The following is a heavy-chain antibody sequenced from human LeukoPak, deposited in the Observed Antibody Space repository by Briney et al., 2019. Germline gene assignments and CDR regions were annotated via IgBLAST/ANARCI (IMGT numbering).Heavy chain of an antibody. V-gene: IGHV3-23*01. CDR3: AKSIAVAFYS. J-gene: IGHJ4*02. CDR1: GFTFSSFA. Sequence: PGGSLRLSCAASGFTFSSFAMSWVRQAPGKGLDWVSSISGSGAGTYYADSVKGRFTIPRDNSKNTLYLQMNSLRAEDTAVYYCAKSIAVAFYSWGQGTLVTVST. CDR2: ISGSGAGT. D-gene: IGHD6-19*01.